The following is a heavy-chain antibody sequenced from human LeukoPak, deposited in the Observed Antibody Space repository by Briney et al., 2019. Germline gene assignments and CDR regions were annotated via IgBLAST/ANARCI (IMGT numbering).Heavy chain of an antibody. Sequence: GASVKVSCRSSGYTFTGYYIHWVRQAPGQGLEWMGWINSNSGGTNYAQKFQGRVTMTRDTSISTAYMELSRLRSDDTAVYYCARSGRGTYYYFDLWGLGTLVTVSS. J-gene: IGHJ4*02. D-gene: IGHD5-12*01. CDR1: GYTFTGYY. CDR2: INSNSGGT. CDR3: ARSGRGTYYYFDL. V-gene: IGHV1-2*02.